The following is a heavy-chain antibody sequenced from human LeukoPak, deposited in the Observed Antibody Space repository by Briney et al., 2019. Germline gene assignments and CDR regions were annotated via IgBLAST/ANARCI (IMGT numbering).Heavy chain of an antibody. J-gene: IGHJ4*02. D-gene: IGHD3-22*01. CDR3: AGRDYYDSSGSVLY. CDR2: ISSSGSTI. CDR1: GFTFSDYY. Sequence: GGSLRLSCAASGFTFSDYYMSWIRQAPGKGLEWVSYISSSGSTIYYADSVKGRFTISRDNSKNTLYLQMNSLRAEDTAVYYCAGRDYYDSSGSVLYWGQGTLVTVSS. V-gene: IGHV3-11*04.